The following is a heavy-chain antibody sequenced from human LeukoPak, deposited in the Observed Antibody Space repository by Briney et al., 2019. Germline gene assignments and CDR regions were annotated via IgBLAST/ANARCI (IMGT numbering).Heavy chain of an antibody. Sequence: GGSLRLSCAASGFTFSSYGMHWVRQAPGKGLEWVALIWYDGSNKYYADSVKGRFTISRDNSKNTLYLQMNSLRAEDTAVYHCATTASRGPQSAEYFQYWGQGTLVTVSS. CDR2: IWYDGSNK. V-gene: IGHV3-33*01. CDR1: GFTFSSYG. J-gene: IGHJ1*01. CDR3: ATTASRGPQSAEYFQY.